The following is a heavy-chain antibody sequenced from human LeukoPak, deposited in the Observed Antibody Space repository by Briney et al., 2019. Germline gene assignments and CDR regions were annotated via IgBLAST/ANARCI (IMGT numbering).Heavy chain of an antibody. Sequence: GGSLRLSCAASGFTFSKYAMSWVRQAPGKGLEWVSTISESGDTTYDADSVKGRFTMSRDNPKNTLYLQMNSLRADDTAVYYCAKDLDSTGHYTSGPWGQGTLVTVSS. V-gene: IGHV3-23*01. J-gene: IGHJ5*02. D-gene: IGHD3-22*01. CDR1: GFTFSKYA. CDR3: AKDLDSTGHYTSGP. CDR2: ISESGDTT.